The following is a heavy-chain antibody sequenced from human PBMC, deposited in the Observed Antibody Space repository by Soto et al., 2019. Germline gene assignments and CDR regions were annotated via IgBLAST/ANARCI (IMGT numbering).Heavy chain of an antibody. CDR2: ISPKSGGT. CDR3: ARPKGYTSDWYYFDL. CDR1: GYSFIDYY. D-gene: IGHD3-9*01. J-gene: IGHJ4*02. V-gene: IGHV1-2*02. Sequence: ASVKVSCKASGYSFIDYYIHWVRQAPGQGFEWMGRISPKSGGTNYAQKFEGRVTMTWDTSLNTAYMELSSLISDDTAVYYCARPKGYTSDWYYFDLWGQGTLVTVSS.